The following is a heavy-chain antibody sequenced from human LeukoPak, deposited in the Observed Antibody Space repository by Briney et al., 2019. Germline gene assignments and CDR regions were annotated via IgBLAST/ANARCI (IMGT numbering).Heavy chain of an antibody. D-gene: IGHD4-17*01. V-gene: IGHV3-48*01. CDR2: ISSPSTNI. J-gene: IGHJ4*02. CDR3: AKDFSGDDGGFDY. CDR1: GFMFTSYS. Sequence: GGSLRLSCAASGFMFTSYSMNWVRQAPGKGLEWVAYISSPSTNIYYVDSVKGRFTISRDNSKNTLYLQMNSLRAEDTAVYYCAKDFSGDDGGFDYWGQGTLVTVSS.